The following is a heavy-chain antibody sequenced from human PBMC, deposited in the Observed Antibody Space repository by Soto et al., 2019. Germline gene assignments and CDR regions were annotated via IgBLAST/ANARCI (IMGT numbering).Heavy chain of an antibody. CDR3: ARARRSSGRIDTSDT. Sequence: PSETLSLTCTFSVGSIGTYYWSCIRHPPGKGLEWIGYIDYSGSTNCNPSLKSRVTISVDTSKNQFSLKLSSVTAADTAVYYCARARRSSGRIDTSDTWGQGTMDNVS. D-gene: IGHD1-26*01. J-gene: IGHJ3*02. V-gene: IGHV4-59*01. CDR1: VGSIGTYY. CDR2: IDYSGST.